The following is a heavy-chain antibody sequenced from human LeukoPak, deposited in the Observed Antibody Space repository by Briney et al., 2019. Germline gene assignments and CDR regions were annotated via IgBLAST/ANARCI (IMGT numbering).Heavy chain of an antibody. Sequence: QPGRSLRLSCAASGFTFSSYGMHWVRQAPGKGLEWVTSIWFDGSNIHYADSVKGRVIISRDNSKSALYLQMNSLRAEDTAIYYCSRDSLPMAVTGPFDHWGQGALVTVSS. CDR2: IWFDGSNI. V-gene: IGHV3-33*01. CDR1: GFTFSSYG. D-gene: IGHD6-19*01. J-gene: IGHJ4*02. CDR3: SRDSLPMAVTGPFDH.